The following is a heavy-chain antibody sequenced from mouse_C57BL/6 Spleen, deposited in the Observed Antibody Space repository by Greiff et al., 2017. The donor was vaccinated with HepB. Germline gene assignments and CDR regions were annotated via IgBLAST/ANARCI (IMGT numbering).Heavy chain of an antibody. J-gene: IGHJ2*01. CDR2: INPGSGGT. D-gene: IGHD1-1*01. CDR3: ARETTVVATGFDY. Sequence: VQLQQSGAELVRPGTSVKVSCKASGYAFTNYLIEWVKQRPGQGLEWIGVINPGSGGTNYNEKFKGKATLTADKSSSTAYMQLSSLTSEDSAVYFCARETTVVATGFDYWGQGTTLTVSS. CDR1: GYAFTNYL. V-gene: IGHV1-54*01.